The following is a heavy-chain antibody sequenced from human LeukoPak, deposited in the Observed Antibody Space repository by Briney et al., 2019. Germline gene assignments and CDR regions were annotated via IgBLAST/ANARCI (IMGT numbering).Heavy chain of an antibody. V-gene: IGHV3-23*01. Sequence: PGGSLRLSCSASGFIFNSYAMSWVRQAPGKGLEWVSSISTGGGSTYYADSVKDRFTISRDNSENTLYLQMNSLRADDTAMYYCAKDATGYSSGGGYFDYWGQGALVTVSS. J-gene: IGHJ4*02. CDR2: ISTGGGST. D-gene: IGHD6-19*01. CDR3: AKDATGYSSGGGYFDY. CDR1: GFIFNSYA.